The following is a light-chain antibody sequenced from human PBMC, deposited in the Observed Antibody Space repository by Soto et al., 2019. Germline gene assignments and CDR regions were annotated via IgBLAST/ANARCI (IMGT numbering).Light chain of an antibody. CDR3: QQYDSSSPT. CDR1: QNISVW. V-gene: IGKV1-5*01. Sequence: DIQMTQSPSTLSASVGDGVTITCRASQNISVWLAWYQQIPGKAPKFLIYDASSLETGVPSRFSGSGSGTEFTLTIRSLQPDDFATYYCQQYDSSSPTCGQLTKLEIK. J-gene: IGKJ2*01. CDR2: DAS.